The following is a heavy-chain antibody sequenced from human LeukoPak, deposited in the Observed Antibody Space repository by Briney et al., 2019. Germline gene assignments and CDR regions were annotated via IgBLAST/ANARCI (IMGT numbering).Heavy chain of an antibody. D-gene: IGHD3-3*01. V-gene: IGHV1-24*01. J-gene: IGHJ6*02. CDR1: GYTLTELS. Sequence: ASVKVSSKVSGYTLTELSMHWVRQAPGKGLEWMGGFDPEDGETIYAQKFQGRVTMTEDTSTDTAYMELSSLRSEDTAVYYCATGGGRFLEWSPLNYYYGMGVWGQGTTVTVSS. CDR2: FDPEDGET. CDR3: ATGGGRFLEWSPLNYYYGMGV.